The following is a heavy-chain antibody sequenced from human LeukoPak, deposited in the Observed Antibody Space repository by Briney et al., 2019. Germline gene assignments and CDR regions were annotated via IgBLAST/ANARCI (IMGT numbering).Heavy chain of an antibody. Sequence: SETLSLTCTVSGGSISSYYWSWIRQPPGKGLEWIGYIYYSGSTNHNPSLKSRVTISVDTSKNQFSLKLSSVTAADTAVYYCARVAAAVSRWFDPWGQGTLVTVSS. J-gene: IGHJ5*02. CDR2: IYYSGST. V-gene: IGHV4-59*01. CDR3: ARVAAAVSRWFDP. CDR1: GGSISSYY. D-gene: IGHD6-13*01.